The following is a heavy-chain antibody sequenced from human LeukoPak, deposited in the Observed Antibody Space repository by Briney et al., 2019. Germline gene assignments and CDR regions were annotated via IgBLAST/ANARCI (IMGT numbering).Heavy chain of an antibody. CDR3: ARVQLVDYYYYSYMDV. J-gene: IGHJ6*03. D-gene: IGHD6-6*01. V-gene: IGHV3-20*04. CDR1: GFIFDDYG. Sequence: QTGGSLRLSCAALGFIFDDYGMSWVRQAPGKGLEWVSGINWNGGSTGYADSVKGRFTISRDNAKNSLYLQMNSLRAEDTALYYCARVQLVDYYYYSYMDVWGKGTTVTVSS. CDR2: INWNGGST.